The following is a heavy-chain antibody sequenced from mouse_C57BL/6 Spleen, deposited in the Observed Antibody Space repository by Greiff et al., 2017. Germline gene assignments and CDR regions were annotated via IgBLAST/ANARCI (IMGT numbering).Heavy chain of an antibody. CDR1: GFTFSSYA. CDR2: ISDGGRYT. J-gene: IGHJ1*03. CDR3: SRDYYGSTPPTEYFDG. V-gene: IGHV5-4*01. Sequence: EVQGVESGGGLVKPGGSLKLSCAASGFTFSSYAMSWVRQTPEKRLVWVATISDGGRYTYYPDNVKGRCTISIDNDKNNLYLQMSHLQSEDTAMYDCSRDYYGSTPPTEYFDGGGTVTTVSVYS. D-gene: IGHD1-1*01.